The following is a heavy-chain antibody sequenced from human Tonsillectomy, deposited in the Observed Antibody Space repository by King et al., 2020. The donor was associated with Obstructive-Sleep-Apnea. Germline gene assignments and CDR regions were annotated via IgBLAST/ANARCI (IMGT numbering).Heavy chain of an antibody. D-gene: IGHD3-22*01. J-gene: IGHJ4*02. V-gene: IGHV3-43D*03. CDR2: ISWDGGST. CDR1: GFTFDDYA. CDR3: AKEKRKIDYYDSSGYYDY. Sequence: VQLVESGGVVVQPGGSLRLSCAASGFTFDDYAMHWVGKAPGEGLEWVSLISWDGGSTYYSDSVKGRFTISRDNSQNSLYLQMNSLRAEETALYYCAKEKRKIDYYDSSGYYDYWGQGTLVTVSS.